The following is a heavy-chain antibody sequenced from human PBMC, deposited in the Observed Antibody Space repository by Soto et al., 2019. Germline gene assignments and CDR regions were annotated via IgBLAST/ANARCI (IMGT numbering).Heavy chain of an antibody. CDR1: GFFFGDYA. Sequence: SGGSLRLSCTGSGFFFGDYAMNWVRQAPGKGLEWVSFISSSRSYIYYADSVKGRFTISRDNAKNSLYLQMNSLRAEDTAVYYCARSSDYNYYFDYWGQGTLVTVSS. V-gene: IGHV3-21*01. CDR3: ARSSDYNYYFDY. CDR2: ISSSRSYI. D-gene: IGHD3-22*01. J-gene: IGHJ4*02.